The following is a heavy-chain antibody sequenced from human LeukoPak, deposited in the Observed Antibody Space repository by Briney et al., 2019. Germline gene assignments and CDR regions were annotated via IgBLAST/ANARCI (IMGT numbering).Heavy chain of an antibody. J-gene: IGHJ3*02. CDR1: GFTFSSYA. V-gene: IGHV3-30-3*01. D-gene: IGHD4-17*01. CDR3: ARATVKAFDI. CDR2: ISYDGSNK. Sequence: GGSLRLSCAASGFTFSSYAMHWVRQAPGKGLEWVAVISYDGSNKYYADSVKGRFTISRDNSKNTLYPQMNSLRAEDTAVYYCARATVKAFDIWGQGTMVTVSS.